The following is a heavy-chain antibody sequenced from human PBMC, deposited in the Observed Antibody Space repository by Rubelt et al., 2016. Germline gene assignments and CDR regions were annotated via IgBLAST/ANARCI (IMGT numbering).Heavy chain of an antibody. CDR3: ARDGVDGMDV. CDR2: IYYSGST. CDR1: GGSFSGYY. J-gene: IGHJ6*02. Sequence: QVQLQQWGAGLLKPSETLSLTCAVYGGSFSGYYWSWIRQPPGKGLEWIGSIYYSGSTYYNPSLKSRVTIPVDTSKNQFSLKLSSVTAADTAVYYCARDGVDGMDVWGQGTTVTVSS. V-gene: IGHV4-34*01. D-gene: IGHD2-15*01.